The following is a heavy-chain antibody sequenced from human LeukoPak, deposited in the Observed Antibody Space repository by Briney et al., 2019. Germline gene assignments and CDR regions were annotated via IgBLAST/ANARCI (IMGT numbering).Heavy chain of an antibody. V-gene: IGHV3-23*01. J-gene: IGHJ4*02. Sequence: GGSLRLSCAASGFTFDEYGMTWVRQAPGKGLEWISGISGSGGSTYYADSVKGRFTMSRDNSKNTVYLQMKSLRAEDTALYFCAKASEWFGEVSLDSWGQGTLVTVSS. D-gene: IGHD3-10*01. CDR2: ISGSGGST. CDR3: AKASEWFGEVSLDS. CDR1: GFTFDEYG.